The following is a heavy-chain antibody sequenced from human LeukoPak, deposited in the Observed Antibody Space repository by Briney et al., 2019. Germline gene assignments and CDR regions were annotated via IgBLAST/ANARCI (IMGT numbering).Heavy chain of an antibody. D-gene: IGHD6-19*01. CDR3: ARVLAVAGPFDF. Sequence: ASXXVSCKASGYTFTSYGISWVRQAPGQGLEWMGWISAYNGNTNYAQKLQGRVTMTTDTSTSTAYMDLSSLRSDDTAVYYCARVLAVAGPFDFWGQGTLVTVSS. CDR2: ISAYNGNT. CDR1: GYTFTSYG. V-gene: IGHV1-18*01. J-gene: IGHJ4*02.